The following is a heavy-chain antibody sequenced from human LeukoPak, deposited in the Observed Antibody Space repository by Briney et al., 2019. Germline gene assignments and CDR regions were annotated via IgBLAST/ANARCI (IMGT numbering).Heavy chain of an antibody. J-gene: IGHJ4*02. CDR1: GGSISSRSYY. Sequence: SETLCLTCTVSGGSISSRSYYWGWIRQPPGKGLEWIGSIYYSGSTYYNPSLKSRVTISIDTSKNQFSLNLNSVTAADTAVYYCARDSGGYDTFDYWGQGTLVTVSS. CDR2: IYYSGST. CDR3: ARDSGGYDTFDY. D-gene: IGHD5-12*01. V-gene: IGHV4-39*07.